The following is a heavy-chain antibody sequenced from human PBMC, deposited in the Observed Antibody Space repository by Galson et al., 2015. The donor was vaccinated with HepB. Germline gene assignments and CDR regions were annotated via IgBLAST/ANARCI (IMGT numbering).Heavy chain of an antibody. Sequence: SVKVSCKASGYTFSSYSITWVRQAPGQGLEWMGRIGAYNGDTNYAQKFQGRVTMTTDTSTSTAYMEVRSLRSDDTAVYYCARGGYVVMVGATQTNWLDPWGQGTLVTVSS. CDR2: IGAYNGDT. J-gene: IGHJ5*02. D-gene: IGHD2-15*01. CDR3: ARGGYVVMVGATQTNWLDP. V-gene: IGHV1-18*01. CDR1: GYTFSSYS.